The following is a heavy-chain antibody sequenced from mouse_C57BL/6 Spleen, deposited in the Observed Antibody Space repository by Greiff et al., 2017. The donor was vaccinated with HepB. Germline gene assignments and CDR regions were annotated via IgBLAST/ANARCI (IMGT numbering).Heavy chain of an antibody. CDR2: IRLKSDNYAK. D-gene: IGHD1-1*01. Sequence: DVKLQESGGGLVQPGGSMKLSCVASGFTFSNYWMNWVRQSPEKGLEWVAQIRLKSDNYAKHYEESEKGRFTISRYDSKSSFHLQMNNLRDAATGIYYCKAGITTVGEPFAYWGQGTLVTVSA. V-gene: IGHV6-3*01. J-gene: IGHJ3*01. CDR3: KAGITTVGEPFAY. CDR1: GFTFSNYW.